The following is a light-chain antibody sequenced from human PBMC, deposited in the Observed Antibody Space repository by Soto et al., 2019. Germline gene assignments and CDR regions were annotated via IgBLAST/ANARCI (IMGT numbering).Light chain of an antibody. J-gene: IGKJ3*01. CDR3: QQYYSYPGT. CDR2: AAS. CDR1: QSVSNSS. V-gene: IGKV3-20*01. Sequence: EIVLTQSPGTLSLSPGERATFSCRASQSVSNSSLAWYHQKPGQAPRLLLFAASRRATGIPDTFSGSGSGTDFTLTISRLEPEDFAVYYCQQYYSYPGTFGPGTKVDIK.